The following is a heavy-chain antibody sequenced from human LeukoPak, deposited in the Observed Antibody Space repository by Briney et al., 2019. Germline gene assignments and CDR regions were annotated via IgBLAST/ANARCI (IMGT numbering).Heavy chain of an antibody. J-gene: IGHJ4*02. D-gene: IGHD4-17*01. CDR2: LSGSGGGT. CDR3: AKGGGYSGDYVSAY. CDR1: GFTFSSYA. Sequence: GGSLRLSCAASGFTFSSYAMSWARQAPGKGLEWVSALSGSGGGTHYADAVKGRFTISRDNSKNTLYLQMNSLRAADTAVYYCAKGGGYSGDYVSAYWGQGTLVTVSS. V-gene: IGHV3-23*01.